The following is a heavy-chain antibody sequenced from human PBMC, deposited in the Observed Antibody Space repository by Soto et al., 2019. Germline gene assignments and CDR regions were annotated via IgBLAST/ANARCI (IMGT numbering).Heavy chain of an antibody. CDR1: GYSFAIYW. J-gene: IGHJ4*02. Sequence: EVQLVQSGAEVRKPGESLKISCEGSGYSFAIYWIGWVRQMPGKGLEWMGIFYPSDSESKYSPSFQGQVTFSADKSVNTAYLQWRSLKASDTAVYYCARRRKDVLSPSYTGYFDSWGQGTLVTVTS. V-gene: IGHV5-51*03. D-gene: IGHD3-3*01. CDR3: ARRRKDVLSPSYTGYFDS. CDR2: FYPSDSES.